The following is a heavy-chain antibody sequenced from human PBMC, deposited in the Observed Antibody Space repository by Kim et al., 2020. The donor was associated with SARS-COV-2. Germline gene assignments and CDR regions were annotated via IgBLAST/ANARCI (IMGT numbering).Heavy chain of an antibody. CDR1: GFTFSSYA. D-gene: IGHD3-9*01. V-gene: IGHV3-23*01. J-gene: IGHJ6*02. Sequence: GGSLRLSCAASGFTFSSYAMSWVRQAPGKGLEWVSAISGSGGSTYYADSVKGRFTISRDNSKNTLYLQMNSLRAEDTAVYYCAKDHGITILPDYVMSDVWGQGTTVTVSS. CDR2: ISGSGGST. CDR3: AKDHGITILPDYVMSDV.